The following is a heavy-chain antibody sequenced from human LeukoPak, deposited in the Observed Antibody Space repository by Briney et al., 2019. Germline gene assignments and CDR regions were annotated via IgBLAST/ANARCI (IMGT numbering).Heavy chain of an antibody. D-gene: IGHD3-10*01. CDR3: ARDPLINYYGSGPLTYFDL. Sequence: GASVKVSCKASGYTFTSYYMHWVRQAPGQGLEWMGWINPNSGGTNYAQKFQGRVTMTRDTSISTAYMELSRLRSDDTAVYYCARDPLINYYGSGPLTYFDLWGRGTLVTVSS. CDR1: GYTFTSYY. V-gene: IGHV1-2*02. CDR2: INPNSGGT. J-gene: IGHJ2*01.